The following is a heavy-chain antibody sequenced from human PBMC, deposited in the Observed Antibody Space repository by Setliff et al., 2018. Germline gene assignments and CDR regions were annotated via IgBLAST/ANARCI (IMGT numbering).Heavy chain of an antibody. Sequence: SETLSLTCAVSGFSISSGYYWGWIRQPPGKGLEWIVNIHHSGKAYYNPSLKSRVTTSVDRSKNHVSLKLSSVTAADTAVYYCARAHTWSLPNDNSGYPGWFDPWGQGTLVTVSS. CDR3: ARAHTWSLPNDNSGYPGWFDP. V-gene: IGHV4-38-2*01. CDR1: GFSISSGYY. CDR2: IHHSGKA. J-gene: IGHJ5*02. D-gene: IGHD3-22*01.